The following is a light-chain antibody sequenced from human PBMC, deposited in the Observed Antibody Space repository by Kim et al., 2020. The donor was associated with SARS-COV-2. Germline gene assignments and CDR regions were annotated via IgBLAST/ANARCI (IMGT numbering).Light chain of an antibody. CDR3: QVWDSGSDHVI. Sequence: AQGKTARMTCGGNNIGSKSGHWYQQKPGQAPVLVIYYDSDRPSGIPERFSGSNSGNTATLAIRRVEAGDEADYYCQVWDSGSDHVIFGGGTKLTVL. CDR1: NIGSKS. V-gene: IGLV3-21*04. J-gene: IGLJ2*01. CDR2: YDS.